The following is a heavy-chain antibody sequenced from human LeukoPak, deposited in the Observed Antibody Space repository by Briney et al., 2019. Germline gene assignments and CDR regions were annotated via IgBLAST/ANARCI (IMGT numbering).Heavy chain of an antibody. CDR3: ARVVARDDAFDI. CDR2: ISYDGSNK. V-gene: IGHV3-30-3*01. Sequence: GGSLRLSCAASGFTFSSYAMHWVRQAPGKGLEWVAVISYDGSNKYYADPVKGRFTISRDNSKNTLYLQMNSLRAEDTAVYYCARVVARDDAFDIWGQGTMVTVSS. CDR1: GFTFSSYA. J-gene: IGHJ3*02. D-gene: IGHD5-12*01.